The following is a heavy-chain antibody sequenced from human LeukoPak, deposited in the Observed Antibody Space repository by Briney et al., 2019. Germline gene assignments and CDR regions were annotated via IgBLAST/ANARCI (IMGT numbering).Heavy chain of an antibody. D-gene: IGHD2-8*02. CDR2: IKQDGSEE. V-gene: IGHV3-7*01. CDR3: ARVRTEWYIDL. CDR1: GFMFSTYW. Sequence: GSLRLSCAASGFMFSTYWVTWVRQAPGMGLEWVANIKQDGSEEFYVDSVKGRFTISRDNAKNSLYLQMNSLRAEDTAVYYCARVRTEWYIDLWGRGTLVTVST. J-gene: IGHJ2*01.